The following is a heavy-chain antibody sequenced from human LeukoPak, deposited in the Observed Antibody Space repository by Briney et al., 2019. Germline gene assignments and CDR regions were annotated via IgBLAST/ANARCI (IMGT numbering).Heavy chain of an antibody. V-gene: IGHV7-4-1*02. CDR3: ARDRDSGRHPFDY. CDR2: INTNTGNP. J-gene: IGHJ4*02. D-gene: IGHD1-26*01. Sequence: ASVKVSCKASGYTFTSYAMNWVRQAPGQGLEWMGWINTNTGNPTYAQGFIGRFVFSLDMSVSTTYLQISSLKAEDTAVYYCARDRDSGRHPFDYWGQGTLVTVSS. CDR1: GYTFTSYA.